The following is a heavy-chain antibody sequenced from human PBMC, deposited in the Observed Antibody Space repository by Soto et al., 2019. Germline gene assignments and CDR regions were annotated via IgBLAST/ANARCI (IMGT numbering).Heavy chain of an antibody. CDR2: ISYDGSNK. D-gene: IGHD1-26*01. CDR1: GFTFSSYG. J-gene: IGHJ4*02. V-gene: IGHV3-30*18. Sequence: QVQLVESGGGVVQPGRSLRLSCAASGFTFSSYGMHWVRQAPGKGLECVAVISYDGSNKYYADSVKGRFTISRDNSKNTLYLQMNSLRAEDTAVYYCAKGRGGSYHWEYYFDYWGQGTLVTVSS. CDR3: AKGRGGSYHWEYYFDY.